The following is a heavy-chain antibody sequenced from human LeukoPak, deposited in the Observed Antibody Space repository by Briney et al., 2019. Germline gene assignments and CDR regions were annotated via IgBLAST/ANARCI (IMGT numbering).Heavy chain of an antibody. CDR2: IRQDGGDS. CDR3: ARVSGTHYPVDY. Sequence: GGSLRPSCAASGFSFSNHWMAWVRQTPGKGLEWVANIRQDGGDSYYVDSVRGRFTISRDNAKSSVFLQMNSLRAEDTAVYYCARVSGTHYPVDYWGQGTLVTVSS. D-gene: IGHD1-26*01. J-gene: IGHJ4*02. CDR1: GFSFSNHW. V-gene: IGHV3-7*01.